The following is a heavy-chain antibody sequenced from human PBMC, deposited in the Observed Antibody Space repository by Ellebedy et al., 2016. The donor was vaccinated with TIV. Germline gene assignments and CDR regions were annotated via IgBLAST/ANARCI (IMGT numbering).Heavy chain of an antibody. CDR2: ISSSSSII. J-gene: IGHJ4*02. Sequence: GGSLRLSCAASGFTFDTSTMHWVRQAPGKGLEWLSYISSSSSIIYNADSVKGRFTISRDNAKNSLYLQMNSLRAEDTGVYYCARGSPGGGWYEKLDYWGQGTLVTVSS. CDR1: GFTFDTST. D-gene: IGHD6-19*01. V-gene: IGHV3-48*04. CDR3: ARGSPGGGWYEKLDY.